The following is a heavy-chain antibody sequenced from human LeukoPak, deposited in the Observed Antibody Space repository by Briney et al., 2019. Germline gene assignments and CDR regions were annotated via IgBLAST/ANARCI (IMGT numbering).Heavy chain of an antibody. CDR1: GGTFSSYA. J-gene: IGHJ5*02. V-gene: IGHV1-69*05. CDR3: AREVAVVNWFDP. Sequence: ASVKVSCKASGGTFSSYAISWVRQAPGQGLEWMGGIIPIFGTANYAQKFQGRVTITTDESTSTAYMELSSLRSEDTAVYYCAREVAVVNWFDPWGQGTLVTVSS. D-gene: IGHD2-2*01. CDR2: IIPIFGTA.